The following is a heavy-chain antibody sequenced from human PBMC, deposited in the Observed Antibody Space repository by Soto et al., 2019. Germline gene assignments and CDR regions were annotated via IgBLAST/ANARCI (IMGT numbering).Heavy chain of an antibody. CDR2: ISSSSSTI. Sequence: EVQLVESGGGLVQPGGSLRLSCAASGFTFSSYSMNWVRQAPGKGLEWVSYISSSSSTISYADSVKGRFTISRDNAKNSLYLQMNSLRDEDTAVYYCARDGRYAGSGSYCDEWGQGTLVTVSS. CDR1: GFTFSSYS. V-gene: IGHV3-48*02. CDR3: ARDGRYAGSGSYCDE. J-gene: IGHJ4*02. D-gene: IGHD3-10*01.